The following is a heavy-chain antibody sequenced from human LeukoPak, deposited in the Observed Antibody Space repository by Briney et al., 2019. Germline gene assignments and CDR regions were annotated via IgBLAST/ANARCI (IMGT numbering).Heavy chain of an antibody. V-gene: IGHV7-4-1*02. J-gene: IGHJ4*02. Sequence: ASVKVSCKASGYTFTSNALGWVRQAPGQGLEWMGWINTNTGNPTYAQGFTGRFVFSLDTSDNTAYLQISSLQAEDTAVYYCASFFCTSGLCYYLDYWGQGTLVTVSS. CDR1: GYTFTSNA. D-gene: IGHD2-8*01. CDR3: ASFFCTSGLCYYLDY. CDR2: INTNTGNP.